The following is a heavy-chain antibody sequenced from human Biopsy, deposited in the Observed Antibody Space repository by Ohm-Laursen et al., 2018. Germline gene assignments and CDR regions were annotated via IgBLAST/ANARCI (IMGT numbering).Heavy chain of an antibody. D-gene: IGHD3-22*01. Sequence: SETLSLTCTVSGGSTSNNNYYWGWIRQPPGKGLEWIGSIFYRGSTHYKPSLKSRVNISVDTSKNQFSLKLNSVTAADTAVYYCERDYDTSGYYYVSWGQGTLVTVSS. CDR2: IFYRGST. CDR3: ERDYDTSGYYYVS. J-gene: IGHJ5*02. V-gene: IGHV4-39*01. CDR1: GGSTSNNNYY.